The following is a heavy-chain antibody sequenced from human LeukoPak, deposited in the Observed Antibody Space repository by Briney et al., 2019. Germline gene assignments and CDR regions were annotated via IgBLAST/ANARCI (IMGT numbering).Heavy chain of an antibody. J-gene: IGHJ4*02. CDR2: INHSGST. CDR1: GGSFSGHY. Sequence: PSETLSLTCAVYGGSFSGHYWSWIRQPPGKGLEWIGEINHSGSTNYNPSLKGRVTIPVDTSKNQFSLKLSSVTAADTAVYYCATKPYSSGWMGYGALFYFDYWGQGTLVTVSS. V-gene: IGHV4-34*01. D-gene: IGHD6-25*01. CDR3: ATKPYSSGWMGYGALFYFDY.